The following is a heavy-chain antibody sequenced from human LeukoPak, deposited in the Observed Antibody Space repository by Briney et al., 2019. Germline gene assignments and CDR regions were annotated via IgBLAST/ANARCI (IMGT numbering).Heavy chain of an antibody. Sequence: TSQTLSLTCTVSGGSISRGSYYWSWIRQPAGKGLEWIGRIYTSGSTNYNPSLKSRVTISVDTSKNQFSLKLSSVTAADTAVYYCARARLGKSLYYYYYYMDVWGKGTTVTISS. V-gene: IGHV4-61*02. CDR1: GGSISRGSYY. J-gene: IGHJ6*03. CDR2: IYTSGST. D-gene: IGHD4-11*01. CDR3: ARARLGKSLYYYYYYMDV.